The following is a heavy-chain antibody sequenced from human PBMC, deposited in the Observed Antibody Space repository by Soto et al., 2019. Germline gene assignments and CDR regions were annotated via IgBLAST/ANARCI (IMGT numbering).Heavy chain of an antibody. Sequence: SETLSLTCTVSGGSISSGDYYWSWIRQPPGKGLEWIGYIYYSGSTYYNPSLKSRVTISVDTSKNPFSLKLSSVTAADTAVYYCAREGLRDYYYYGMDVWGQGTTVTVSS. D-gene: IGHD4-17*01. CDR1: GGSISSGDYY. J-gene: IGHJ6*02. CDR3: AREGLRDYYYYGMDV. CDR2: IYYSGST. V-gene: IGHV4-30-4*01.